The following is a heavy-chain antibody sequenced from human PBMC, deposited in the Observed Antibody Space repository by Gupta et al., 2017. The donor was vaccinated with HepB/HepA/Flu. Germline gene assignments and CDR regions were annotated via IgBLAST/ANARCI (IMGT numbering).Heavy chain of an antibody. J-gene: IGHJ6*02. Sequence: VRQAPGKGLEWVAVISYDGSNKYYADSVKGRFTISRDNSKNTLYLQMNSLIAEDTAVYYCAKDRSGSGSPNYYYYYGMDVWGQGTTVTVSS. CDR2: ISYDGSNK. D-gene: IGHD3-10*01. V-gene: IGHV3-30*18. CDR3: AKDRSGSGSPNYYYYYGMDV.